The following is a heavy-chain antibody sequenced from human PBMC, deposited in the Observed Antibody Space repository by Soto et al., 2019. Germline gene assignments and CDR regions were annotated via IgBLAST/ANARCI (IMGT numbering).Heavy chain of an antibody. J-gene: IGHJ4*02. CDR2: IGFDGTNI. CDR1: GFDFKTYG. V-gene: IGHV3-33*01. CDR3: VRTACVINNCSYRGVR. D-gene: IGHD1-20*01. Sequence: QGQLVESGGGVVQPGRSLRLSCVASGFDFKTYGMHWVRQAPGKGLEWVAVIGFDGTNIHYSDSVRGRFSISRDNSENTVSLQMNSQRVEYTALYYCVRTACVINNCSYRGVRWGQGTLVTV.